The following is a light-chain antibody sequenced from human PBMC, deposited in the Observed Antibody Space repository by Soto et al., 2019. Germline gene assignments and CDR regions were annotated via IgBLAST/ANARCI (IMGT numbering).Light chain of an antibody. J-gene: IGKJ1*01. CDR3: LQAYNLPP. CDR2: GAS. V-gene: IGKV1-5*01. Sequence: DMPMTEYRYTLAAALGGRVNIPCRASQSISNWLACYQQNPGKAPKLLIYGASSLQSGVPSRFSGSGSGTDFTLTISSLPPEDIVTYCSLQAYNLPPFGQ. CDR1: QSISNW.